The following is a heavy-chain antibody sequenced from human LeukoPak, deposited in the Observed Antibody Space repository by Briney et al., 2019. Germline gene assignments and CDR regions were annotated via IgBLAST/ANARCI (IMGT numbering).Heavy chain of an antibody. CDR3: ARRTPYYYGSGSYREYYFDY. CDR1: DYSITNGYY. J-gene: IGHJ4*02. D-gene: IGHD3-10*01. CDR2: IYHSGST. V-gene: IGHV4-38-2*02. Sequence: SETLSLTCTVSDYSITNGYYWGWIRQPPGKGLEWIGSIYHSGSTYYNPSLKSRVTISVDTSKNQFSLKLSSVTAADTAVYYCARRTPYYYGSGSYREYYFDYWGQGTLVTVSS.